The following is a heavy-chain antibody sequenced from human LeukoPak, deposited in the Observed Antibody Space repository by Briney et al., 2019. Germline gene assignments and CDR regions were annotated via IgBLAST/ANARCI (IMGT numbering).Heavy chain of an antibody. J-gene: IGHJ5*02. CDR1: GGSFSGYY. CDR2: INHSGST. Sequence: PSETLSLTCAVSGGSFSGYYWSWIRQPPGKGLEWIGEINHSGSTNYNPSLKSRVTISVDTSKNQFSLKLSSVTAADTAVYYCARGFPMNYYYDSSDYYNNWFDPWGQGTLVTVSS. CDR3: ARGFPMNYYYDSSDYYNNWFDP. D-gene: IGHD3-22*01. V-gene: IGHV4-34*01.